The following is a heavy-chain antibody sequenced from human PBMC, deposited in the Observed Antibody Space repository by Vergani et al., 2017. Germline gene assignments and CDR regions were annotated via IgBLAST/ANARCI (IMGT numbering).Heavy chain of an antibody. D-gene: IGHD6-6*01. CDR3: ARERGAARRLHYYGMDV. CDR2: IWYDGSNK. Sequence: QVQLVESGGGVVQPGRSLRLSCAASGFTFSSYGMHWVRQAPGKGLEWVAVIWYDGSNKYYADSVKGRFTISRDNSKNTLYLQINSLRAEDTAVYYCARERGAARRLHYYGMDVWGQGTTVTVSS. V-gene: IGHV3-33*01. J-gene: IGHJ6*02. CDR1: GFTFSSYG.